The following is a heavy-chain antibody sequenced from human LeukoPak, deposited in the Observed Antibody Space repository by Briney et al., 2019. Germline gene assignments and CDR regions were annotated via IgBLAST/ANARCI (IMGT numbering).Heavy chain of an antibody. CDR3: ATGIAVAGTLSYYYMDV. V-gene: IGHV6-1*01. CDR1: GDSVSSNSAA. CDR2: TYYRSKWYN. J-gene: IGHJ6*03. Sequence: SQTLSLTCAISGDSVSSNSAAWNWIRQSPSRGLEWLGRTYYRSKWYNDYAVSVKSRITINPDTSKNQFSLQLNSVTPEDTAAYYCATGIAVAGTLSYYYMDVWGKGTTVTVSS. D-gene: IGHD6-19*01.